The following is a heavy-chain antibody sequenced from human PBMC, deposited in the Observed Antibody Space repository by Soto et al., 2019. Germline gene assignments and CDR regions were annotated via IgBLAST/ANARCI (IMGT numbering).Heavy chain of an antibody. CDR2: INPSGGST. J-gene: IGHJ6*02. V-gene: IGHV1-46*01. Sequence: GASVKVSCKASGYTFTSYYMHWVRQAPGQGLDWMGIINPSGGSTSYAQKFQGRVTMTRDTSTSTVYTELSSLRSEDTAVYYCARDFVYSSSWLNYYYGMDVWGQGTTVTVSS. D-gene: IGHD6-13*01. CDR3: ARDFVYSSSWLNYYYGMDV. CDR1: GYTFTSYY.